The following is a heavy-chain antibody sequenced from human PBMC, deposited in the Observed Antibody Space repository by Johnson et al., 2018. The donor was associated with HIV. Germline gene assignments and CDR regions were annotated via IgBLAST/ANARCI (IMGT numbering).Heavy chain of an antibody. J-gene: IGHJ3*02. V-gene: IGHV3-30*03. Sequence: QMQLVESGGGVVQPGRSLRLSCAASGFTFSSFGMHWVRQAPGKGLEWVAVVSDHGRTTYFADSVKGRFTISRDNSKNTLYLQMHSLRAEDTAVYYCARDGTKDAFDIWGQGTMVTVSS. CDR2: VSDHGRTT. D-gene: IGHD1-26*01. CDR3: ARDGTKDAFDI. CDR1: GFTFSSFG.